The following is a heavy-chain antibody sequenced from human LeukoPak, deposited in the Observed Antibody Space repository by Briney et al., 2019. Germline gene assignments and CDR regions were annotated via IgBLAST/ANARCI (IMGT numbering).Heavy chain of an antibody. CDR1: GYTFTSYD. CDR3: ASNIAAAGPPDKRYFQH. V-gene: IGHV1-8*03. CDR2: MNPNSGNT. D-gene: IGHD6-13*01. Sequence: GASVKVSCKASGYTFTSYDINWARQATGQGLEWMGWMNPNSGNTGYAQKFQGRVTITRNTSISTAYMELSRLRSDDTAVYYCASNIAAAGPPDKRYFQHWGQGTLVTVSS. J-gene: IGHJ1*01.